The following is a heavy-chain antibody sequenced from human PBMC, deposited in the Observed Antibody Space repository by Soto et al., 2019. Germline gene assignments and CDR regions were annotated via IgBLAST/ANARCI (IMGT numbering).Heavy chain of an antibody. V-gene: IGHV4-59*01. CDR3: ARDRSGTNNYYYYYGMDV. CDR1: GGSISSYY. CDR2: IYYSGST. J-gene: IGHJ6*02. D-gene: IGHD1-7*01. Sequence: SETLSLTCTVSGGSISSYYWSWIRQPPGKGLEWIGYIYYSGSTNYNPSLKSRVTISVDTSKNQFSLKLSSVTAADTAVYYCARDRSGTNNYYYYYGMDVWGQGTTVTVSS.